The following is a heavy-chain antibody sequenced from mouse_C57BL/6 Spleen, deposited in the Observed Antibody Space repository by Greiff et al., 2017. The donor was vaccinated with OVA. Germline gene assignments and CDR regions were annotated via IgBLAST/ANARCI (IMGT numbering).Heavy chain of an antibody. CDR2: FYPGSGSI. D-gene: IGHD2-4*01. J-gene: IGHJ4*01. CDR1: GYTFTEYT. V-gene: IGHV1-62-2*01. CDR3: ARHEGGYDYDHYAMDY. Sequence: QVQLQKSGAELVKPGASVKLSCKASGYTFTEYTIHWVKQRSGQGLEWIGWFYPGSGSIKYNEKFKDKATLTADKSSSTVYMELSRLTSEDSAVYFCARHEGGYDYDHYAMDYWGQGTSVTVSS.